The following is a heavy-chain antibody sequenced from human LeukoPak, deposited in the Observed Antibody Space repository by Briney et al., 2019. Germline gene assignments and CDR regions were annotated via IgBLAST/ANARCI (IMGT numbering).Heavy chain of an antibody. V-gene: IGHV4-59*01. Sequence: SETLSLTCTVSGGSISSYYWSWIRQPPGKGLEWIGYIYYSGSTNHNPSLKSRVTISVDTSKNQFSLKLSSVTAADTAVSYCARDRYGGNYYYYYYMDVWGKGTTVTVSS. J-gene: IGHJ6*03. CDR3: ARDRYGGNYYYYYYMDV. CDR1: GGSISSYY. CDR2: IYYSGST. D-gene: IGHD4-23*01.